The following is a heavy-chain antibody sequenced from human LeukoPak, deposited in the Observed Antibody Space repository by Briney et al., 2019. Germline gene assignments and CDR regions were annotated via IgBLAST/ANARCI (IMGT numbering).Heavy chain of an antibody. V-gene: IGHV3-13*01. CDR2: IGTAGDT. CDR1: GFTFSSYD. D-gene: IGHD3-16*01. Sequence: PGGSLRLSCAASGFTFSSYDMHWVRQATGKGLEWVSAIGTAGDTYYPGSVKGRFTISRENAKNSLYLQMNSLRAGDTAVYYCGRESDYGDYFDYWGQGTLVTVSS. J-gene: IGHJ4*02. CDR3: GRESDYGDYFDY.